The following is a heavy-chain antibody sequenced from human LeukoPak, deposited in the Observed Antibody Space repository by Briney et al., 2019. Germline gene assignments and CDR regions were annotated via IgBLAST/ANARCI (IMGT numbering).Heavy chain of an antibody. J-gene: IGHJ4*02. Sequence: GGSLRLSCAVSGFTVTSYVMHWVRQAPGEGLVWVSRINHDGTDISYADSVKGRSTISRDNAKNTLYLRMNSLRVDDTAIYYCVRDSNFKIDYWGQGTLVTVSS. V-gene: IGHV3-74*01. CDR3: VRDSNFKIDY. CDR1: GFTVTSYV. D-gene: IGHD3-3*02. CDR2: INHDGTDI.